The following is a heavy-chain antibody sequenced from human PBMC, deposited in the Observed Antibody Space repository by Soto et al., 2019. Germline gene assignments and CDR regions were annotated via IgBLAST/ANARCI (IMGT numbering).Heavy chain of an antibody. CDR1: GGSISSYH. Sequence: TLSLTCTVSGGSISSYHWSWIRQPPGKGLEWIGYIYYSGSTNYNPSLKSRVTISVDTSKNQFSLKLSSVTAADTAVYYCAREEGYCSGGSCYSAFDYWGQGTLVTVSS. CDR2: IYYSGST. CDR3: AREEGYCSGGSCYSAFDY. J-gene: IGHJ4*02. V-gene: IGHV4-59*01. D-gene: IGHD2-15*01.